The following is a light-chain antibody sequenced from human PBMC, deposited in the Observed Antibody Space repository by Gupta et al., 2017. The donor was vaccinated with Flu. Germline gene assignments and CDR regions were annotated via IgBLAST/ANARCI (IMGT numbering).Light chain of an antibody. V-gene: IGKV3-11*01. Sequence: PGESATLSCRASQSVRSYLAWYQQKPGQAPRLLMYDASKRATGIPARFSGSESGTDFTLTISSLEPEDSAVYYCQQRDNWPWTFGQGTTV. CDR2: DAS. CDR1: QSVRSY. J-gene: IGKJ1*01. CDR3: QQRDNWPWT.